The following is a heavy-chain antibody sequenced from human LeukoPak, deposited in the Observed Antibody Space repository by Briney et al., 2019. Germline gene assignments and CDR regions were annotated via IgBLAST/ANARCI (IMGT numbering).Heavy chain of an antibody. V-gene: IGHV1-2*02. D-gene: IGHD4-17*01. CDR2: IKSNSGGT. CDR3: ARGLYGDYDYFDY. CDR1: GYTFTGYY. Sequence: ASVTVSCTASGYTFTGYYMYWVRQAPGQGLEWMGWIKSNSGGTNYAQKFQGRVTMTRDTSISTAYMELSRLRSDDTAVYYCARGLYGDYDYFDYWGQGTLSPSPQ. J-gene: IGHJ4*02.